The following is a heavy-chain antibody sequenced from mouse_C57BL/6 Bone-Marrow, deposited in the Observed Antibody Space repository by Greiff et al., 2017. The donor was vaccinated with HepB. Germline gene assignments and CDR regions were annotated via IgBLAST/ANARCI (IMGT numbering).Heavy chain of an antibody. CDR1: AYEFPSHE. D-gene: IGHD2-4*01. J-gene: IGHJ3*01. CDR2: FISDGGST. V-gene: IGHV5-2*01. CDR3: VRHPSMIYNDYDGGFAY. Sequence: EVQLVESGGGLVQPGASLKLSCESHAYEFPSHEMSWVRKTPEKRLELVAAFISDGGSTYYPDTMERRFIITRDNTTKTLYMQMSRLRSKDTALYYCVRHPSMIYNDYDGGFAYWGQGTLVTVSA.